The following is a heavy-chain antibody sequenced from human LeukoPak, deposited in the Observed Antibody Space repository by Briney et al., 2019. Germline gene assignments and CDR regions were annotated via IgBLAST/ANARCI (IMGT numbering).Heavy chain of an antibody. CDR1: GFTFRNYV. J-gene: IGHJ4*02. D-gene: IGHD3-10*01. CDR2: TSSDLNVK. CDR3: AREGYYGSGSPPSLYFDY. V-gene: IGHV3-30-3*01. Sequence: GGSLRLSCAASGFTFRNYVIHWVRQAPGKGLEWVAVTSSDLNVKLYADSVKGRFTISRDSSRSTLYLQMNSLRPEDTAIYYCAREGYYGSGSPPSLYFDYWGQGTLVTVSS.